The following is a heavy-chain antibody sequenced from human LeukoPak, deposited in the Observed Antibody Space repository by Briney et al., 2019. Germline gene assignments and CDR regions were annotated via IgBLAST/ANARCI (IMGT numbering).Heavy chain of an antibody. D-gene: IGHD1-14*01. CDR1: GFTYSSYS. CDR3: AKVSGSVE. V-gene: IGHV3-48*01. J-gene: IGHJ4*02. Sequence: GGSLRLSCAASGFTYSSYSMNWVRQAPGKGLEWVSYISSSSSTIYYADSVKGRFTISRDNSKNTVYLQMNSLRAEDTAVYYCAKVSGSVEWGQGTLVTVSS. CDR2: ISSSSSTI.